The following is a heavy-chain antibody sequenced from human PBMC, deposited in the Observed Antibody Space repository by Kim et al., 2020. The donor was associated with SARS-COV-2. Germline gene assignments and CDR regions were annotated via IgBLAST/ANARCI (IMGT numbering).Heavy chain of an antibody. D-gene: IGHD2-21*02. Sequence: SVKGRFTIARDNSRNTVLLQMNSLRADDTAVYYCARLGPVTANYYYGMDVWGQGTTVTVSS. V-gene: IGHV3-53*01. CDR3: ARLGPVTANYYYGMDV. J-gene: IGHJ6*02.